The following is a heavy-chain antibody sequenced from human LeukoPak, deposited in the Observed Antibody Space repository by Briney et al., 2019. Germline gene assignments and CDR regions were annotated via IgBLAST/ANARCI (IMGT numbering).Heavy chain of an antibody. CDR1: GFTFSNYA. CDR2: IRFNGN. D-gene: IGHD7-27*01. V-gene: IGHV3-30*02. Sequence: GGSLRLSCAPSGFTFSNYAIHWVRQAPGKGLEWVASIRFNGNFYADYVKGRFTISRDNSKSTVSLQMDTLRTEDTALYYCARENWDFDFWGQGTLVTVSS. J-gene: IGHJ4*02. CDR3: ARENWDFDF.